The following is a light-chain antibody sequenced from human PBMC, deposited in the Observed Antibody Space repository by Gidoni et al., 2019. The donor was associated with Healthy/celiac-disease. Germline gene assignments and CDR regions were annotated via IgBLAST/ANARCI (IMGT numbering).Light chain of an antibody. Sequence: VLTRPPATLSFPPGERATLSCRPSQSVSSSYLAWYQQKPGQAPRLLIYGASSRATGIPDRFSGSGSGTDFTLTISRLEPEDFAVYYCQQYGSSPPWTFGQGTKVEIK. CDR1: QSVSSSY. J-gene: IGKJ1*01. V-gene: IGKV3-20*01. CDR2: GAS. CDR3: QQYGSSPPWT.